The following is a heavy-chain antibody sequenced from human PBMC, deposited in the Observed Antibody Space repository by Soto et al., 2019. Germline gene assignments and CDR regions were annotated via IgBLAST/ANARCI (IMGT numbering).Heavy chain of an antibody. V-gene: IGHV4-59*01. CDR2: IYYSGST. Sequence: SETLSLTCTVSGGSISSYYWSWIRQPPGKGLEWIGYIYYSGSTNYNPSLKSRVTISVDTSKNQFSLKLSSVTAADTAVYYCARKGAYYDILTGLGPAFDIWGQGTMVTVSS. CDR1: GGSISSYY. D-gene: IGHD3-9*01. J-gene: IGHJ3*02. CDR3: ARKGAYYDILTGLGPAFDI.